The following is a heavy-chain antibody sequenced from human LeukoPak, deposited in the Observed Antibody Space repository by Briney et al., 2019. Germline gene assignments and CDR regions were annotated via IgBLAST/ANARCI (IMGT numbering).Heavy chain of an antibody. CDR3: ARVAARVSGRKFYYQYYYMDV. CDR2: IKQDGSEK. Sequence: GGSLRLSCAASKFTFTSYWMSWVRQAPGKGLEWVANIKQDGSEKYYVDSVKGRFTISRDNAKNSLSLQMNSLRAEDTAVYYCARVAARVSGRKFYYQYYYMDVWGKGTTVTVSS. CDR1: KFTFTSYW. J-gene: IGHJ6*03. D-gene: IGHD2-8*01. V-gene: IGHV3-7*01.